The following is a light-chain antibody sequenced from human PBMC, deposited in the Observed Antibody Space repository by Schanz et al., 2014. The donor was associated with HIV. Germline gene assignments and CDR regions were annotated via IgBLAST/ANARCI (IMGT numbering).Light chain of an antibody. CDR3: QQYAVSSWT. V-gene: IGKV1-5*03. CDR1: QSISSW. Sequence: DIQMTQSPSTLSASVGDRVTITCRASQSISSWLAWYQQKPGKAPKLLIYKASSLESGVPSRFSGSGFGTEFTRTISSLQPDDFATYYCQQYAVSSWTFGLGTRV. CDR2: KAS. J-gene: IGKJ1*01.